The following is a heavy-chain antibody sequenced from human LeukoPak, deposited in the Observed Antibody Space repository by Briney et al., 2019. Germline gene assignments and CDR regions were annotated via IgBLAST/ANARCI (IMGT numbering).Heavy chain of an antibody. CDR3: ARTSPVVVTDYDY. Sequence: GGSLRLSCEASGFIFSNYYMSWVRQAPGKGLEWVAHIKQDGSQKYYVDSVKGRFTISRDNAKNSLYLQMNSLRAEDTAVYYCARTSPVVVTDYDYWGQGTLVTVSS. D-gene: IGHD2-21*02. CDR1: GFIFSNYY. J-gene: IGHJ4*02. CDR2: IKQDGSQK. V-gene: IGHV3-7*03.